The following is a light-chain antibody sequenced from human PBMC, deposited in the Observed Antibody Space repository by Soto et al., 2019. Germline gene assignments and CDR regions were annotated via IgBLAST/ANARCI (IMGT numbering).Light chain of an antibody. Sequence: QSVLTQPASVSGSPGQSITISCTGSNSDIGGYNYVSWFQQHPGKAPKLMIYEVSNRPSGVSHRFSGSRSGNTASLTISGLQAEDEADYYCSAYTISSSLVFGTGTKLTVL. J-gene: IGLJ1*01. V-gene: IGLV2-14*01. CDR2: EVS. CDR3: SAYTISSSLV. CDR1: NSDIGGYNY.